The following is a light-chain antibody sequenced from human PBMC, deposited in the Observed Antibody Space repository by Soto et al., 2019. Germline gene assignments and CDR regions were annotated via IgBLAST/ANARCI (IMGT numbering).Light chain of an antibody. CDR3: QQYGSSPFT. CDR2: GAS. Sequence: EIVLTQSPGTLSLSPGERATLSCRASQSVSSGYLAWYLQKPGQAPRLLIYGASSRATGIPDRFSGSGSGTDFTLTISRLEPEDFAVYYCQQYGSSPFTFGPGTKVDIK. CDR1: QSVSSGY. V-gene: IGKV3-20*01. J-gene: IGKJ3*01.